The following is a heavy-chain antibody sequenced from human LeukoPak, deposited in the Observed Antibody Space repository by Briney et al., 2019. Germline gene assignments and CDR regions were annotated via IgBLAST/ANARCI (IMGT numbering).Heavy chain of an antibody. V-gene: IGHV1-2*02. J-gene: IGHJ6*02. CDR1: GYTFTGYY. D-gene: IGHD3-10*01. CDR2: INPNSGGT. CDR3: ARTLVGTMVRGGLYYYGMDV. Sequence: ASVKLSCKASGYTFTGYYMHWVRQAPGQGLEWMGWINPNSGGTNYAEKFQGRVTMTRNTSISTVYMELSRLRSDDTAVYYCARTLVGTMVRGGLYYYGMDVWGQGTTVTVSS.